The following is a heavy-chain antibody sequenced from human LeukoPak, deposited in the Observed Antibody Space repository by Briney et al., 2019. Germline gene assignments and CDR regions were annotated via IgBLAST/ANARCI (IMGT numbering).Heavy chain of an antibody. CDR3: ARVDDYVWGSYRPTLFDY. Sequence: ASVKVSCKASGYTFTSYGISWVRQAPGQGLEWMGWISAYNGNTNYAQKLQGRVTMTTDTSTSTAYMELRSLRSDDTAVYYRARVDDYVWGSYRPTLFDYWGQGTLVTVSS. J-gene: IGHJ4*02. CDR2: ISAYNGNT. CDR1: GYTFTSYG. D-gene: IGHD3-16*02. V-gene: IGHV1-18*01.